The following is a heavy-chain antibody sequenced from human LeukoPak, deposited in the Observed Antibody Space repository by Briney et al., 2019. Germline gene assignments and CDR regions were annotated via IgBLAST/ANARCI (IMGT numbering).Heavy chain of an antibody. CDR1: GFTFSSYN. Sequence: GGSLRLSCAASGFTFSSYNMNWVRQAPGKGLEWISYISNSRTTIYYADSVKGRFTISRDNAKSSLYLQMNSLRAEDTAVYYCARRGESTTYGDYRFDYWGQGSLVTVSS. CDR2: ISNSRTTI. J-gene: IGHJ4*02. CDR3: ARRGESTTYGDYRFDY. D-gene: IGHD4-17*01. V-gene: IGHV3-48*01.